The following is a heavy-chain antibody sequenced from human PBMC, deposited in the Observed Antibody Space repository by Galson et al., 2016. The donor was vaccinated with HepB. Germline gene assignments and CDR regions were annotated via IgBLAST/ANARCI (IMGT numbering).Heavy chain of an antibody. CDR3: ARSYSGYDHFDY. CDR1: GYSFTRYT. J-gene: IGHJ4*02. Sequence: SVKVSCKAPGYSFTRYTIHWVRQAPGQRLEWMGWINAGNGNTKYSQKFQGRVTISRDTSASTAYMELSSLRSEDTTVYYCARSYSGYDHFDYWGQGTLVTVSS. CDR2: INAGNGNT. V-gene: IGHV1-3*01. D-gene: IGHD5-12*01.